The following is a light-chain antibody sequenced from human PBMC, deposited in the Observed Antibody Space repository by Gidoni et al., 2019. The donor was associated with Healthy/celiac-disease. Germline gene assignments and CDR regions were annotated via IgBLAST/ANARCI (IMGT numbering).Light chain of an antibody. CDR2: LGS. Sequence: TPGEPASISCRSSQSLLHSNGYNYLDWYLQKPGQSPQLLIYLGSNRASGVPDRFSGSGSGTDFTLKISRVEAEDVGVYYCMQALQTLFGGGTKVEIK. CDR3: MQALQTL. V-gene: IGKV2-28*01. CDR1: QSLLHSNGYNY. J-gene: IGKJ4*01.